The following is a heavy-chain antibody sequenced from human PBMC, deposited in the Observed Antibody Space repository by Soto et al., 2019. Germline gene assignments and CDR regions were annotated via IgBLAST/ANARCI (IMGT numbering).Heavy chain of an antibody. D-gene: IGHD5-12*01. CDR2: IYYTGST. J-gene: IGHJ4*02. CDR3: ARIEMASIK. Sequence: SETLSLTCSVSGASIRSGGYYWSWLRQSPGKGLEWIGHIYYTGSTFYSPSLKSRLTISLDTPKNQFSLDLNSVTTADTAMYYCARIEMASIKWGRGTLVTVS. CDR1: GASIRSGGYY. V-gene: IGHV4-31*03.